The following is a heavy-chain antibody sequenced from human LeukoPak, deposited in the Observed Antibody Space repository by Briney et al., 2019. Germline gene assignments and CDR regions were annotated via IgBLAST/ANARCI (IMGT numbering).Heavy chain of an antibody. V-gene: IGHV3-74*01. Sequence: GGSLRLSCAASGFTFNRYWMHWVRQVPGKGLEWVSRISTDGSTTTYADSVKGRFTISRDNAKDTLYLQINSLRAEDTAVYYCASPRLDYVWGTYLDYWGQGSLVTVSS. CDR1: GFTFNRYW. CDR2: ISTDGSTT. CDR3: ASPRLDYVWGTYLDY. D-gene: IGHD3-16*02. J-gene: IGHJ4*02.